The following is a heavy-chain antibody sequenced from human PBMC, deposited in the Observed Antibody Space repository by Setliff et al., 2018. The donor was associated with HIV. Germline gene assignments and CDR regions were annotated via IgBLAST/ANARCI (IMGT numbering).Heavy chain of an antibody. CDR1: GVPFSTNMYY. CDR3: ARRAESTTTWFSSWYSYDMDV. J-gene: IGHJ6*02. Sequence: SETLSLTCSVSGVPFSTNMYYWGWIRQPPGKGLEWVGSVYYSGDIFYNPSLRSRVTISLDSSKNQLSLRLKSVTAADTAVYFCARRAESTTTWFSSWYSYDMDVWGQGTTVTVSS. D-gene: IGHD2-15*01. CDR2: VYYSGDI. V-gene: IGHV4-39*01.